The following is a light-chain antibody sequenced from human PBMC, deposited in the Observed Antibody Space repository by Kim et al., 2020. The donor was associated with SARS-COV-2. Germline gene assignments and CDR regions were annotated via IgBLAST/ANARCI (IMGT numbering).Light chain of an antibody. CDR1: SLRSYY. CDR3: NSRDSSGNHLV. CDR2: GKN. V-gene: IGLV3-19*01. J-gene: IGLJ2*01. Sequence: ALGQTVRMTGQGASLRSYYASWCKQKTGHATVLVIYGKNNRPAAIPARFSGSSSGNTASLTITGAQAEDEADYYCNSRDSSGNHLVFGGGTQLTVL.